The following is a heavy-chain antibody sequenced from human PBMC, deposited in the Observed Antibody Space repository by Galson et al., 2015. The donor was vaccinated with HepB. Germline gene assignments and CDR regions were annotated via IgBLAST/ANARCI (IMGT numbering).Heavy chain of an antibody. V-gene: IGHV3-15*01. CDR2: IKSKTDGGTT. J-gene: IGHJ3*02. Sequence: SLRLSCAASGFTFSNAWMSWVRQAPGKGLEWVGRIKSKTDGGTTDYAAPAKGRFTISRDDSKNTLYLQMNSLKTEDTAVYYCTTEPQGGIQLWLRTPSNAFDIWGQGTMVTVSS. CDR3: TTEPQGGIQLWLRTPSNAFDI. CDR1: GFTFSNAW. D-gene: IGHD5-18*01.